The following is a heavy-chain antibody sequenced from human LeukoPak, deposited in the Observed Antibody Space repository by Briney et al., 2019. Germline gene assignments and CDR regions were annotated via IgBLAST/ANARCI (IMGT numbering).Heavy chain of an antibody. V-gene: IGHV4-4*07. Sequence: GSLRLSCAASGFTFSSYGMSWIRQPAGKGLEWIGRIYTSGSTNYNPSLKSRVTMSVDTSKNQFSLKVSSVTAADTAVYYCARWTTVTRAFDYWGQGTLVTVSS. D-gene: IGHD4-17*01. J-gene: IGHJ4*02. CDR3: ARWTTVTRAFDY. CDR1: GFTFSSYG. CDR2: IYTSGST.